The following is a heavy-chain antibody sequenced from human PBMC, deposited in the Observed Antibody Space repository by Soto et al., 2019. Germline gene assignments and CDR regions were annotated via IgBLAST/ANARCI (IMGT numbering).Heavy chain of an antibody. Sequence: PGGSLRLSCAASGFTVSSNYMSWVRQAPGKGLEWVSVIYSGGSTYYADSVKGRFTISRDNSKNTLYLQMNSLRAEDTAVYYCAKDGATVTHNAFDIWGQGTMVTVSS. D-gene: IGHD4-17*01. V-gene: IGHV3-53*01. CDR2: IYSGGST. CDR1: GFTVSSNY. J-gene: IGHJ3*02. CDR3: AKDGATVTHNAFDI.